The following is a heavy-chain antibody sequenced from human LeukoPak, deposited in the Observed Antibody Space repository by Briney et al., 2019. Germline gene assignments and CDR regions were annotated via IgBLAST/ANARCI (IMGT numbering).Heavy chain of an antibody. CDR2: TSGDGGTT. Sequence: GGSLRLSCAASGFNLRIFAIHWVRQAPGKGLEYVSATSGDGGTTFCASSLQGRCTISRDNSNQMVYLQLGGLKIEDMGLYYCARGDTRLGGAFDVWGQGTMVTVSP. CDR1: GFNLRIFA. D-gene: IGHD3-16*01. V-gene: IGHV3-64*01. CDR3: ARGDTRLGGAFDV. J-gene: IGHJ3*01.